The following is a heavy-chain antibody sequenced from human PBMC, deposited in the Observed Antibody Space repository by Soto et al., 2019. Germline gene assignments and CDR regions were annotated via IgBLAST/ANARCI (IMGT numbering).Heavy chain of an antibody. D-gene: IGHD1-7*01. Sequence: SVKVSCKASGYTFSSYYIHWVRQAPGQGLEWMGVINPNGGTTGYAQKFQGRVTMTRDTSTSTVYMELSSLRSEDTAVYYCARDLASETGSTFWGQGTLVTVSS. V-gene: IGHV1-46*01. J-gene: IGHJ4*02. CDR2: INPNGGTT. CDR3: ARDLASETGSTF. CDR1: GYTFSSYY.